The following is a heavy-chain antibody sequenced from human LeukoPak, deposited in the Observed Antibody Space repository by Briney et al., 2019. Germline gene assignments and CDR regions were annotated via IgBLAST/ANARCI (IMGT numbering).Heavy chain of an antibody. V-gene: IGHV3-53*01. D-gene: IGHD2-15*01. CDR3: ARGRGGD. Sequence: GGSLGLSCVVAGVAVNSYFMGWVRQAPGKGLEWVSLISTEGLTYYADSVKGRFTISRDNSKNSLYLQMNSLRAEDTAFYYCARGRGGDWGQGTLVTVSS. CDR1: GVAVNSYF. CDR2: ISTEGLT. J-gene: IGHJ4*02.